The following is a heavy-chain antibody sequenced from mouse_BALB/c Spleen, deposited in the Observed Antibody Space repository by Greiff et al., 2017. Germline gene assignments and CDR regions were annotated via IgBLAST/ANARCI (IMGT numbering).Heavy chain of an antibody. CDR3: ARMITTRYYFDY. CDR2: IDPYNGGT. D-gene: IGHD2-4*01. Sequence: VQLQQSGPELVKPGAPVKLSSKALGTSSPTSNCSGLKQSHGKSLEWIGYIDPYNGGTSYNQKFKGKATLTVDKSSSTAFMHLNSLTSEDSAVYYCARMITTRYYFDYWGQGTTLTVSS. V-gene: IGHV1S135*01. J-gene: IGHJ2*01. CDR1: GTSSPTSN.